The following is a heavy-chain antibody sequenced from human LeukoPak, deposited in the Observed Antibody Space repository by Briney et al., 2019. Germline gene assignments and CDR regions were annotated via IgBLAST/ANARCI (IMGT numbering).Heavy chain of an antibody. Sequence: PSETLSLTCTVSGYSISSGYYWSWIRQPPGKGLEWIGEINHSGSTNYNPSLKSRVTISVDTSKNQFSLKLSSVTAADTAVYYCARDGSGSYPFDYWGQGTLVTVSS. CDR3: ARDGSGSYPFDY. CDR1: GYSISSGYY. D-gene: IGHD3-10*01. J-gene: IGHJ4*02. CDR2: INHSGST. V-gene: IGHV4-38-2*02.